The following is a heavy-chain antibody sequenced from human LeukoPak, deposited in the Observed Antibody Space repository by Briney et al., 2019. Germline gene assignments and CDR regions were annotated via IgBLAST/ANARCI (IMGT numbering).Heavy chain of an antibody. J-gene: IGHJ3*02. V-gene: IGHV3-21*01. Sequence: GGSLRLSCAASGFTLSSYSMNWVRQAPGKGLEWVSSISSSSSYIYYVDSVKGRFTISRDNAKNSLYLQMNSLRAGDTAVYYCARGIAVAGTFDIWGQGTMVTVSS. CDR1: GFTLSSYS. CDR2: ISSSSSYI. D-gene: IGHD6-19*01. CDR3: ARGIAVAGTFDI.